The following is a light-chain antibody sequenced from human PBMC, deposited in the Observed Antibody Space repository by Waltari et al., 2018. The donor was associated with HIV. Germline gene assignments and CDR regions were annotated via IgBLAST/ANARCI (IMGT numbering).Light chain of an antibody. CDR2: DNN. V-gene: IGLV1-51*01. J-gene: IGLJ2*01. CDR1: SPNIGNNS. Sequence: SVLTQPPPVSAPPGQQVTTSSSGCSPNIGNNSGSLYQQRPGTAPKLLSYDNNKRPSGIPDRFSGSKSGTSATLGITGLQTGDEADYYCGTWDSSLSAGGVFGGGTKLTVL. CDR3: GTWDSSLSAGGV.